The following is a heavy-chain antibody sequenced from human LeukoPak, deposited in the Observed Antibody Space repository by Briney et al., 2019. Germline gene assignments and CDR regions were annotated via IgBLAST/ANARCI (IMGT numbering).Heavy chain of an antibody. CDR1: GFTFSSYG. D-gene: IGHD5-12*01. V-gene: IGHV3-23*01. J-gene: IGHJ4*02. CDR3: VKVVSGYHFDY. CDR2: ISGSGGNT. Sequence: PGGSLRLSCAASGFTFSSYGMSWVRRAPGKGPEWVSGISGSGGNTYYADSVKGRFTISRDNSQNTLYLQMNTLRAEDTAVYYCVKVVSGYHFDYWGQGTLVTVSS.